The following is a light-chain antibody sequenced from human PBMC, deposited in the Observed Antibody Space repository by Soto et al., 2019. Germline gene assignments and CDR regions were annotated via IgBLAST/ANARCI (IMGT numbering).Light chain of an antibody. CDR1: SSDVGGYNY. J-gene: IGLJ2*01. CDR3: SSYTSSSILV. Sequence: QSALTQPASVSGSPGQSITISCTGTSSDVGGYNYVSWYQQHPGKAPKLMIYDVSNRPSGVSTRFSGSKSGNTASLTISGLQAEDEADYYCSSYTSSSILVFGGGTQLTVL. CDR2: DVS. V-gene: IGLV2-14*01.